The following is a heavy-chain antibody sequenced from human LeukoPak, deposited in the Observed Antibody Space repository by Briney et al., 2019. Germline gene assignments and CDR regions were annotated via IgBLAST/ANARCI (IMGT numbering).Heavy chain of an antibody. V-gene: IGHV4-59*08. D-gene: IGHD6-19*01. CDR3: ARQSSGLDY. CDR2: IYYSGST. CDR1: GGSISHNY. J-gene: IGHJ4*02. Sequence: SETLSLTCDVSGGSISHNYWNWIRQPPGKALEWIGYIYYSGSTNYNPSLKSRVTISVDTSKNQFSLKLSSVTAADTAVYYCARQSSGLDYWGQGTLVTVSS.